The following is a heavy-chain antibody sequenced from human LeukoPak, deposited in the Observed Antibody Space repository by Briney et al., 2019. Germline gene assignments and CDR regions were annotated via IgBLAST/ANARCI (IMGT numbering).Heavy chain of an antibody. CDR1: GYSFTNYY. D-gene: IGHD5-18*01. Sequence: ASVKVSCKASGYSFTNYYIHWVRQAPGQGHEWMGRINPSGGGTSYAQKFQGRVTMTRDMSTSTVYMELSSLRSEDTAVYYCARDQDSIGYGEDLYWGQGILVTVSS. V-gene: IGHV1-46*01. CDR2: INPSGGGT. J-gene: IGHJ4*02. CDR3: ARDQDSIGYGEDLY.